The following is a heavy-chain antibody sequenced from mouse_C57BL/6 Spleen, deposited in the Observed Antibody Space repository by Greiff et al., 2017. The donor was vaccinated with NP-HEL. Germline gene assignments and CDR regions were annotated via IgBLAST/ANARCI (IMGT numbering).Heavy chain of an antibody. V-gene: IGHV10-1*01. CDR1: GFSFNTYA. Sequence: EVKLVESGGGLVQPKGSLKLSCAASGFSFNTYAMNWVRQAPGKGLEWVARIRSKSNNYATYYADSVKDRFTISRDDSESMLYLQMNNLKTEDTAMYYCVSVYYGKEFAYWGQGTLVTVSA. CDR2: IRSKSNNYAT. CDR3: VSVYYGKEFAY. D-gene: IGHD2-1*01. J-gene: IGHJ3*01.